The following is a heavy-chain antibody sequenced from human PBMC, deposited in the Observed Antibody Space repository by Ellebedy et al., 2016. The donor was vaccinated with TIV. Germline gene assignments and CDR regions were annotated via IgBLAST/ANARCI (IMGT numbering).Heavy chain of an antibody. D-gene: IGHD1-14*01. J-gene: IGHJ3*02. CDR1: GYNFATYW. Sequence: PGGSLRLSCKGSGYNFATYWIGWVRQVPGKGLEWMGIIYPDDSDTRYSPSFQGQVTISADKSISTAYLQWSSLKAADTAMYYCARPGTSGTLVAFDIWGRGTMITVSS. CDR3: ARPGTSGTLVAFDI. V-gene: IGHV5-51*01. CDR2: IYPDDSDT.